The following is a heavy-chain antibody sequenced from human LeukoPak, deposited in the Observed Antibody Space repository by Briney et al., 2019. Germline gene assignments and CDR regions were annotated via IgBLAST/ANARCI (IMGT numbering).Heavy chain of an antibody. CDR3: AKGKDYYDSSGYYYTYAFDI. J-gene: IGHJ3*02. CDR2: IWSDGSNK. Sequence: PGGSLRLSCATSGFTFSGYGMHWVRQAPGKGLEWVTVIWSDGSNKYYADSVKGRFTFSRDNSKNTLYLQMNSLRAEDTAVYYCAKGKDYYDSSGYYYTYAFDIWGQGTTVTVSS. CDR1: GFTFSGYG. V-gene: IGHV3-30*02. D-gene: IGHD3-22*01.